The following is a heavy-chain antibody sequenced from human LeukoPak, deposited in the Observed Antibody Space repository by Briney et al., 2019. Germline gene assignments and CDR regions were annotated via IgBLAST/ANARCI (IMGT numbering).Heavy chain of an antibody. CDR3: ATDLWFGELFGY. Sequence: ASVKVSCKASGYTFTSYGISWVRQAPGQGLEWMGGFDPEDGETIYAQKFQGRVTMTEDTSTDTAYMELSSLRSEDTAVYYCATDLWFGELFGYWGQGTLVTVSS. D-gene: IGHD3-10*01. CDR2: FDPEDGET. CDR1: GYTFTSYG. J-gene: IGHJ4*02. V-gene: IGHV1-24*01.